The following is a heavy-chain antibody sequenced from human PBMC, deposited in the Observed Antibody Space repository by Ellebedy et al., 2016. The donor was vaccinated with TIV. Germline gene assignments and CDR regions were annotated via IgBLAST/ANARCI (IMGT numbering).Heavy chain of an antibody. CDR2: ISHTGSRT. V-gene: IGHV3-23*01. D-gene: IGHD3-22*01. J-gene: IGHJ4*02. CDR1: GFTFSSYA. Sequence: PGGSLRLSCAASGFTFSSYAMSWVRQAPGKGLEWVSTISHTGSRTSSADSVEGRFTISRDNSKKTLYLQMNSLRAEDTAIYYCAKGRGGGSDSSAPRYYFDYWGLGTLVTVSS. CDR3: AKGRGGGSDSSAPRYYFDY.